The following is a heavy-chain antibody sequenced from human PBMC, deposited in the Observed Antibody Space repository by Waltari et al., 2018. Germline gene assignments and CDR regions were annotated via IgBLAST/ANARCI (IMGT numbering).Heavy chain of an antibody. CDR2: IYTSGST. CDR3: ARELTYYYYGMDV. Sequence: QVQLQESGPGLVKPSETLSLTCTVSGGSISSYYWSWIRQPAGKGLEWIGRIYTSGSTNYNPSRKRRVTISVDKSKNQFSLKLSSVTAADTAVYYCARELTYYYYGMDVWGQGTTVTVSS. CDR1: GGSISSYY. J-gene: IGHJ6*02. V-gene: IGHV4-4*07.